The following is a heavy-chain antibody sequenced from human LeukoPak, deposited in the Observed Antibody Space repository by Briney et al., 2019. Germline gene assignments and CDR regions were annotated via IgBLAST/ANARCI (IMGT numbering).Heavy chain of an antibody. Sequence: SETLSLTCTVSGGSISSYYWSWIRQPPGKGLEWIGYIYYSGSTNYNPSLKSRVTISVDTSKNQFSLKLSSVTAADTAVYYCARGDSGYEPLDYWGQGTLVTVSS. CDR2: IYYSGST. D-gene: IGHD5-12*01. J-gene: IGHJ4*02. CDR3: ARGDSGYEPLDY. V-gene: IGHV4-59*12. CDR1: GGSISSYY.